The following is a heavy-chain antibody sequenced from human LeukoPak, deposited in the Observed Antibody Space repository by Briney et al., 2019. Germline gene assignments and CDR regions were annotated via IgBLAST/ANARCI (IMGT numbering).Heavy chain of an antibody. D-gene: IGHD3-10*01. Sequence: SETLSLTCTVSGGSISSYYWSWIRQPAGKGLEWIGRTYTSGSTNYNPSLKSRVTMSVDTSKNQFSLKLSSVTAADTAVYYCARGLLWFGELRSDYYYYYMDVWGKGTTVTVSS. CDR2: TYTSGST. J-gene: IGHJ6*03. V-gene: IGHV4-4*07. CDR3: ARGLLWFGELRSDYYYYYMDV. CDR1: GGSISSYY.